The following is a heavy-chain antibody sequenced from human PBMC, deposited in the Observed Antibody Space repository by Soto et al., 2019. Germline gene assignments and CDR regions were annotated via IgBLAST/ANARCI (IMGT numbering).Heavy chain of an antibody. CDR2: IYYSGST. V-gene: IGHV4-61*01. CDR3: ARDAGLEPSRPRQFDC. J-gene: IGHJ4*02. D-gene: IGHD4-17*01. CDR1: GGSVISHSYY. Sequence: SETLCLTCTVSGGSVISHSYYWSWIRQPPGKALEWIGYIYYSGSTNYNPSLKSRVSMSVDTSKNLFSLHLSSVTAADTAMYYCARDAGLEPSRPRQFDCWGRGTQVTVSS.